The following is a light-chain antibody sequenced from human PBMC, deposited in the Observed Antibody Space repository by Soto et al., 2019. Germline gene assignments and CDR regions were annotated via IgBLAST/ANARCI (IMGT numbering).Light chain of an antibody. Sequence: QSARTQPASVSGSPGQSMTISCTGTSRDVGGYNYVSWYQHHPGKAPKLMIYEVTNRPSGVSNRFSGSKSGKTASLTISGLQAEDDADYYCGSFTSSTTLDVFGTGTKLTVL. V-gene: IGLV2-14*01. J-gene: IGLJ1*01. CDR3: GSFTSSTTLDV. CDR2: EVT. CDR1: SRDVGGYNY.